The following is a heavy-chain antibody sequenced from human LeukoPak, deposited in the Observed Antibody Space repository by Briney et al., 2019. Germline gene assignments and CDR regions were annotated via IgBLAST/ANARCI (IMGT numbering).Heavy chain of an antibody. CDR3: ARVPHDY. Sequence: TSETLSLTCAVYGGSLSGYYWSWIRQPPGKGLEWIGEINHSGSTNYNPSLKSRVTISVDTSKNQFSLKLSSVTAADTAVYYCARVPHDYWGQGNLVTVSS. CDR2: INHSGST. J-gene: IGHJ4*02. V-gene: IGHV4-34*01. CDR1: GGSLSGYY.